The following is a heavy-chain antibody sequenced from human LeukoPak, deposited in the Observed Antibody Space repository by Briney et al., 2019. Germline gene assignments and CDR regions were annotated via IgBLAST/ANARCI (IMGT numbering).Heavy chain of an antibody. CDR2: TKGDGSST. D-gene: IGHD5-18*01. CDR1: GFTLSSYW. J-gene: IGHJ4*01. Sequence: GGSLRLSCAASGFTLSSYWMHWVRHTPGKGLVWVSRTKGDGSSTSYADSVKGRFTISRGNAKNTLYLQMNSLRAEDTAVYYCARDGYSFGHDFDYWGQGTLVTVSS. V-gene: IGHV3-74*01. CDR3: ARDGYSFGHDFDY.